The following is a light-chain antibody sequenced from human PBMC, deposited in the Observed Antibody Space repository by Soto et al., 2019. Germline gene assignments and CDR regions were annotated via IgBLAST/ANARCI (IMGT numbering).Light chain of an antibody. Sequence: VLTQSPGTLSLSLGERATISCRASQSISSNYLAWYQHKPGQAPRLLIYGASSRATGIPHRFSGSGSGTDFTLTISRLEPEDCGVFYCQQYGNSPPYTFGQGTRLEIK. CDR2: GAS. CDR1: QSISSNY. V-gene: IGKV3-20*01. J-gene: IGKJ2*01. CDR3: QQYGNSPPYT.